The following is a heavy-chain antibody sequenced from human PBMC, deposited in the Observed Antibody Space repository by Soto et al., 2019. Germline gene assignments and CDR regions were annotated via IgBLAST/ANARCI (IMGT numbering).Heavy chain of an antibody. J-gene: IGHJ5*02. D-gene: IGHD6-13*01. CDR2: INHSGST. CDR3: ARVGGHSSSWYRGGYNWFDP. Sequence: PSETLSLTCAVYGGSFSGYYWSWIRQPPGKGLEWIGEINHSGSTNYNPSLKSRVTISVDTSKNQFSLKLSSVTAADTAVYYCARVGGHSSSWYRGGYNWFDPWGQGTLVTVSS. CDR1: GGSFSGYY. V-gene: IGHV4-34*01.